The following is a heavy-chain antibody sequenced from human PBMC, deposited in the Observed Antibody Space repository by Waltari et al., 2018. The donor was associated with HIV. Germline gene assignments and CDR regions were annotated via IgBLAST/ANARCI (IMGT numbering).Heavy chain of an antibody. CDR3: ASIAYCGGDCYPRGMDV. V-gene: IGHV3-66*01. CDR1: GFTVSSNY. Sequence: EVQLVESGGGLVQPGGSLRLSCAASGFTVSSNYMSWVRQAPGKGVECASVIYSGGSTYYADSVKGRFTISRDNSKNTLYLQMNSLRAEDTAVYYCASIAYCGGDCYPRGMDVWGQGTTVTISS. J-gene: IGHJ6*02. D-gene: IGHD2-21*02. CDR2: IYSGGST.